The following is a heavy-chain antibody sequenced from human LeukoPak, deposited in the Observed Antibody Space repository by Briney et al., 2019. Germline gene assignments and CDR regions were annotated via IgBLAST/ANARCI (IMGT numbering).Heavy chain of an antibody. CDR1: GFTFSGSA. J-gene: IGHJ5*02. Sequence: GGSLRLSCAASGFTFSGSAMHWVRQAPGQGLEWMGWIKPNSGDTRSAQKFQGRVTMTRDTSISTAYMELSSLRYDDTAVYYCATNILVRDIINWFDPWGQGTLVTVSS. D-gene: IGHD3-10*01. V-gene: IGHV1-2*02. CDR2: IKPNSGDT. CDR3: ATNILVRDIINWFDP.